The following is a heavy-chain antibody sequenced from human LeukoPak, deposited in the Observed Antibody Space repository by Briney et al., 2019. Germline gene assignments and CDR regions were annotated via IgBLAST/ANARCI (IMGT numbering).Heavy chain of an antibody. D-gene: IGHD6-25*01. CDR3: ARDTSGSQGFDY. CDR1: GFTFSSYA. V-gene: IGHV3-30*14. Sequence: GGSLRLSCAASGFTFSSYAMHWVRQAPGKGLEWVAVISYDGSNKYYADSVKDRFTISRDNSKNTLYLQMNSLRAEDTAVYYCARDTSGSQGFDYWGQGTLVIVFS. J-gene: IGHJ4*02. CDR2: ISYDGSNK.